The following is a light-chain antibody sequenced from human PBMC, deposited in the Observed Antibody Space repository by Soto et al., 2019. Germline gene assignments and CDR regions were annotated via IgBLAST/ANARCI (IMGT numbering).Light chain of an antibody. CDR3: QHRAHSPLT. Sequence: RINITCRARQSISNYLNWYQQKPGKAPKLLIYAASSLQNGVPSRFSGSGSGTDFTITIRTLEPEDFAVYYCQHRAHSPLTFGGGTKVDIK. V-gene: IGKV1-39*02. CDR1: QSISNY. J-gene: IGKJ4*01. CDR2: AAS.